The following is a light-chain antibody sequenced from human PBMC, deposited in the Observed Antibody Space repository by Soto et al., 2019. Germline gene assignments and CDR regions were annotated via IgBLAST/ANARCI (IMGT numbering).Light chain of an antibody. CDR2: DVS. CDR1: GSDVGGYNY. Sequence: QSALTQPASVSGSPGQSITISCTGTGSDVGGYNYVSWYQQYPGKAPKLMIYDVSNRPSGVSHRFSGSKSGNTASLTISGLQPEDEADYYCSSYTGSSSSVLFGGGTKLTVL. V-gene: IGLV2-14*03. J-gene: IGLJ3*02. CDR3: SSYTGSSSSVL.